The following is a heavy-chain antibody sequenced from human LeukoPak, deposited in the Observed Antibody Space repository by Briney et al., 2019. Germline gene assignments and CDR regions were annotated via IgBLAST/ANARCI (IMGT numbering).Heavy chain of an antibody. CDR3: AREGYSYGSYFDY. D-gene: IGHD5-18*01. CDR2: ISSSSSSV. J-gene: IGHJ4*02. V-gene: IGHV3-48*04. Sequence: VRRPPGKGLEWDSYISSSSSSVYYADSVKGRFTISRDNAKNSLYLQMNSLRAEDKAVYYCAREGYSYGSYFDYWGQGTLVTVS.